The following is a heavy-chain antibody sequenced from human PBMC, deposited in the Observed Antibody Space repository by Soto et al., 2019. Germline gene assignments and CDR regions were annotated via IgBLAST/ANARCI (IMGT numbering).Heavy chain of an antibody. CDR1: GFSLSTSGVG. Sequence: SGPTLVNPTHTLTLTCTFSGFSLSTSGVGVGWIRQPPGKALEWLALIYWNDDKRYSPSLKSRLTITKDTSKNQVVLTMTNMDPVDTATYYCAHRLVSAYCGGDCYYPLDYWGQGTLVTVSS. J-gene: IGHJ4*02. CDR2: IYWNDDK. CDR3: AHRLVSAYCGGDCYYPLDY. V-gene: IGHV2-5*01. D-gene: IGHD2-21*02.